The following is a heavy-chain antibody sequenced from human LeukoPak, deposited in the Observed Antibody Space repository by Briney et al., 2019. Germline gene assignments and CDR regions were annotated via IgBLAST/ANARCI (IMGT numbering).Heavy chain of an antibody. J-gene: IGHJ4*02. CDR3: ARDRLGDYDHSGYYDK. D-gene: IGHD3-22*01. Sequence: GGSLRLSCAASGFTFSDYYMSWLRQAPGKGLEWVAYICDSGRTVYYADSVKGRFTISRDNAKNSVYLQMNNLRAEDTAVYYCARDRLGDYDHSGYYDKWGRASLVTVSS. CDR1: GFTFSDYY. CDR2: ICDSGRTV. V-gene: IGHV3-11*01.